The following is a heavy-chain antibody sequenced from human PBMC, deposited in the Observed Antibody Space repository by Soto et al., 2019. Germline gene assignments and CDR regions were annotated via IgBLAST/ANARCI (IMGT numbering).Heavy chain of an antibody. CDR1: GFTFSSYS. CDR3: ARGEPDFWSGYYSH. CDR2: ISSSSSYI. V-gene: IGHV3-21*01. Sequence: GGSVRLSCAASGFTFSSYSMNWVRQAPGKGLEWVSSISSSSSYIYYADSVKGRFTISRDNAKNSLYLQMNSLRAEDTAVYYCARGEPDFWSGYYSHWGQGTLVTVSS. J-gene: IGHJ4*02. D-gene: IGHD3-3*01.